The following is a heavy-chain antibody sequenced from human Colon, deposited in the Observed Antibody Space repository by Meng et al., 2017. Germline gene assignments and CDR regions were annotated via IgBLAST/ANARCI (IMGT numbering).Heavy chain of an antibody. CDR1: GFTFSDYY. V-gene: IGHV3-11*01. CDR2: ISSSGSTI. Sequence: GESLKISCAASGFTFSDYYMSWIRQAPGKGLEWVSYISSSGSTIYYADSVKGRFTISRDNAKNSLYLQMNSLRAEDTAVYYCARALGRWLQLVGLVGPNDAFDIWGQGTMVT. CDR3: ARALGRWLQLVGLVGPNDAFDI. J-gene: IGHJ3*02. D-gene: IGHD5-24*01.